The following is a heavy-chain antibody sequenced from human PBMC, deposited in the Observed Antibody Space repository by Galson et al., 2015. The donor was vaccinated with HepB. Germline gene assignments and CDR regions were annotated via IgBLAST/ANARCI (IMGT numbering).Heavy chain of an antibody. CDR1: GYTFSSYF. CDR3: ARGGYVVMVGATQNNWFDP. D-gene: IGHD2-15*01. Sequence: QSGAEVKKPGASVKVSCKASGYTFSSYFITWVRQAPGQGLEWMGRISAFNRYTNYAQKFQGRVTMTTDTSTSTAYMEVRSLRSDDTAVYYCARGGYVVMVGATQNNWFDPWGQGTLVTVSS. CDR2: ISAFNRYT. J-gene: IGHJ5*02. V-gene: IGHV1-18*01.